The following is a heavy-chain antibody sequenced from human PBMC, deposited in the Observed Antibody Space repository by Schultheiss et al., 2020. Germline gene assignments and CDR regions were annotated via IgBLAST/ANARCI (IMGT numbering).Heavy chain of an antibody. D-gene: IGHD4-11*01. V-gene: IGHV4-34*01. Sequence: SQTLSLTCAVYGGSFSGYYWSWIRQPPGKGLEWIGEINHSGSTNYNPSLKSRVTISVDTSKNQFSLKLSSVTAADTAVYYCARGSDMTTVSQIDYWGQGTLVTVSS. J-gene: IGHJ4*02. CDR1: GGSFSGYY. CDR3: ARGSDMTTVSQIDY. CDR2: INHSGST.